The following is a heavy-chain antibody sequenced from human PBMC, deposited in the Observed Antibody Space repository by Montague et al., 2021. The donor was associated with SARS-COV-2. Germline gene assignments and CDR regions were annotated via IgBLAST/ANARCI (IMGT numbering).Heavy chain of an antibody. V-gene: IGHV4-59*13. D-gene: IGHD5-24*01. Sequence: SETLSLTCTVSCGSISSYYWSWIRQPPGKGLEWIGYIYYSGSTNYNPSLKSPVTISVDTSKNQFSLKLSSVTAADTAVYYCARGDVEMAKSKSGGPFYRFDYWGQGTLVTVSS. J-gene: IGHJ4*02. CDR1: CGSISSYY. CDR2: IYYSGST. CDR3: ARGDVEMAKSKSGGPFYRFDY.